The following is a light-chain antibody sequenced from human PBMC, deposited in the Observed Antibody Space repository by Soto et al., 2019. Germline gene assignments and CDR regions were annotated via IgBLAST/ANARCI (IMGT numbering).Light chain of an antibody. CDR3: QQRANWPPYT. J-gene: IGKJ2*01. CDR2: DAS. V-gene: IGKV3-11*01. Sequence: EIVLTQSPDTLSLSPGERGTLSCRASQSVSSYLAWYQQKPGQPPRLLISDASNRATGIPARFSGSGSGTDFTLTISSLESEDSAVYYCQQRANWPPYTFGQGTKLEIK. CDR1: QSVSSY.